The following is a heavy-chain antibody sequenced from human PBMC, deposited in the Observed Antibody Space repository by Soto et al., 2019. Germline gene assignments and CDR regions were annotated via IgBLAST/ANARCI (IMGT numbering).Heavy chain of an antibody. D-gene: IGHD1-1*01. CDR2: IYWDDDK. V-gene: IGHV2-5*02. CDR1: GFSLSTSGVG. CDR3: AHATTIVPFDI. J-gene: IGHJ3*02. Sequence: QITLKESGPTLVKPTQTLTLTCTFSGFSLSTSGVGVGWIRQPPGKSLEWLALIYWDDDKRYSPSLKSRLTIVMKTSKNQVVLTVTYMDPVDTATYYHAHATTIVPFDIWGQGTMVTVSS.